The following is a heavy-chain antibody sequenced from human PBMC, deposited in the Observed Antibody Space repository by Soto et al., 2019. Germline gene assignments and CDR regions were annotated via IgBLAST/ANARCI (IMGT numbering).Heavy chain of an antibody. CDR1: GGTFSGYY. D-gene: IGHD6-13*01. V-gene: IGHV4-34*01. CDR3: ARGRGWGAAASFLY. Sequence: SEPQSHTCAVYGGTFSGYYWSWIRQPPGKGLEWXGXIXXXGXTXXXPXXXXRVTISVDTSKNQFSLKLRSVTAADTAVYYCARGRGWGAAASFLYWGQGTLVTGSS. CDR2: IXXXGXT. J-gene: IGHJ4*02.